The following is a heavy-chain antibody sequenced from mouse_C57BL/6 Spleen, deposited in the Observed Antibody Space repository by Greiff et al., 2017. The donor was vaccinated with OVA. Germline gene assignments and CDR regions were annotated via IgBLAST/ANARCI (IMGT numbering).Heavy chain of an antibody. CDR3: ARWVYYGSIY. CDR2: IDPSDSYT. Sequence: QVQLKQPGAELVKPGASVKLSCKASGYTFTSYWMQWVKQRPGQGLEWIGEIDPSDSYTNYNQKFKGKATLTVDTSSSTAYMQLSSLTSEDSAVYYCARWVYYGSIYWGQGTTLTVSS. J-gene: IGHJ2*01. CDR1: GYTFTSYW. D-gene: IGHD1-1*01. V-gene: IGHV1-50*01.